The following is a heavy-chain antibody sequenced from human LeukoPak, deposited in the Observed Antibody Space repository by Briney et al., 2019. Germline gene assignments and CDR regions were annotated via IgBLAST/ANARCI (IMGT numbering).Heavy chain of an antibody. V-gene: IGHV4-61*02. CDR1: GGSISSGSYY. CDR2: IYTSGST. CDR3: VRGRSYGSGSYLPDY. D-gene: IGHD3-10*01. J-gene: IGHJ4*02. Sequence: SETLSLTCTVSGGSISSGSYYWSWIRQPAGKGLEWIGRIYTSGSTNYNPSLKSRVTISVDTSKNQFSLKLSSVTAADTAVYYCVRGRSYGSGSYLPDYWGQGTLVTVSS.